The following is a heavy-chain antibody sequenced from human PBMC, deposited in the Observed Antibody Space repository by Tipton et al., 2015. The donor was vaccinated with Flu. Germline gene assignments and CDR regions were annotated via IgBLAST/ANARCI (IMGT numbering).Heavy chain of an antibody. Sequence: TLSLTCAISGYSISSSHWWGWIRQPPGKGLEWIGYIFYSGSTHYSPSLKSRVTMSVDTSKNQVSLRLSSVTVVDTAVYYCARYNGAAAAGYFDYWGQGTLVTVSS. CDR1: GYSISSSHW. CDR3: ARYNGAAAAGYFDY. J-gene: IGHJ4*02. D-gene: IGHD6-13*01. CDR2: IFYSGST. V-gene: IGHV4-28*01.